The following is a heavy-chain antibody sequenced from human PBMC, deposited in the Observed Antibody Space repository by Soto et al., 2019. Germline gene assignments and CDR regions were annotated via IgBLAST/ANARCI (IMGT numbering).Heavy chain of an antibody. Sequence: GGSLRLSCAASGFTFSSYSMNWVRQAPGKGLEWVSYIGSGSYSIYYADSVKGRFTISRDNAKNSLYLQMNSLRAEDTAVYYCARDSEDYYYYMGVWGKGTTVTVSS. CDR1: GFTFSSYS. V-gene: IGHV3-48*01. CDR3: ARDSEDYYYYMGV. CDR2: IGSGSYSI. J-gene: IGHJ6*03.